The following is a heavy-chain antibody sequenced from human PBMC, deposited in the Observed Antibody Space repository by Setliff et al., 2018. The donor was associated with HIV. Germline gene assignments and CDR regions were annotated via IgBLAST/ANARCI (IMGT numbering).Heavy chain of an antibody. CDR2: IIPILGIA. V-gene: IGHV1-69*10. CDR1: GGTFSSYA. J-gene: IGHJ4*02. Sequence: GASVKVSCKASGGTFSSYAISWVRQAPGQGLEWMGGIIPILGIANYAQKFQGRVTITADKSTSTAYMELSSLRSEDTAVYYCAQDDYYDSSGYYKYWGQGTLVTVFS. CDR3: AQDDYYDSSGYYKY. D-gene: IGHD3-22*01.